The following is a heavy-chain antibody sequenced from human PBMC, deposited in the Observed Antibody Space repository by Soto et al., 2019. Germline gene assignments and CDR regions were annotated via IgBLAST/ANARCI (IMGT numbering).Heavy chain of an antibody. Sequence: QVQLVQSGAEVKKPGSSVKVSCKASGGTFSSYAISWVRQAPGQGREWMGGTIPIFGTANYAQKFQGRVTITADKSTSTAYMELSSLRSEDTAVYYCARDRLITGTLVNWFDPWGQGTLVTVSS. D-gene: IGHD1-20*01. V-gene: IGHV1-69*06. J-gene: IGHJ5*02. CDR1: GGTFSSYA. CDR3: ARDRLITGTLVNWFDP. CDR2: TIPIFGTA.